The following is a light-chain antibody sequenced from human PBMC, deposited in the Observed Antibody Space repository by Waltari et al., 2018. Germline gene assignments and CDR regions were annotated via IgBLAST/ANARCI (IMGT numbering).Light chain of an antibody. Sequence: QSVLTQPPSASGPPGQRVTISCSGSSSNIGRNTVNWYQQLPGTAPKVLIYSNNQRPSGVPDRFSGSKSGTSASLAISGLQSEDEADYYCAAWDDSLNGPVFGGGTKLTVL. V-gene: IGLV1-44*01. CDR2: SNN. CDR3: AAWDDSLNGPV. CDR1: SSNIGRNT. J-gene: IGLJ3*02.